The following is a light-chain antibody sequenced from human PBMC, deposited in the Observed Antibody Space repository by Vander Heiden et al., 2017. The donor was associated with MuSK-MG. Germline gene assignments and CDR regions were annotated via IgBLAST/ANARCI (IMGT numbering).Light chain of an antibody. CDR1: SSDVGDYNY. CDR2: DVS. V-gene: IGLV2-14*03. J-gene: IGLJ2*01. CDR3: ASFSVTTTVV. Sequence: QSALTQSASVAGSPGQPITISCTGTSSDVGDYNYVSWYQQRPGKVPRLVIYDVSSRPSGVSNRFSGSKSGNTASLTISGLQADDEADYYCASFSVTTTVVFGGGTKVTVL.